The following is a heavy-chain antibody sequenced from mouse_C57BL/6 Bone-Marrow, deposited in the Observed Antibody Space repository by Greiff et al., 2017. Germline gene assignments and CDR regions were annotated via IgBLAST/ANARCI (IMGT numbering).Heavy chain of an antibody. CDR1: GYTFTSYW. Sequence: QVQLQQPGAELVKPGASVKLSCKASGYTFTSYWMHWVKQRPGQGLEWIGMIHPNSGSTNYNEKFKSKATLTVDKSSSTAYMQLSSLTSEDSAVYYCASEGGNYGGFAYWGQGTLVTVSA. D-gene: IGHD2-1*01. CDR2: IHPNSGST. J-gene: IGHJ3*01. V-gene: IGHV1-64*01. CDR3: ASEGGNYGGFAY.